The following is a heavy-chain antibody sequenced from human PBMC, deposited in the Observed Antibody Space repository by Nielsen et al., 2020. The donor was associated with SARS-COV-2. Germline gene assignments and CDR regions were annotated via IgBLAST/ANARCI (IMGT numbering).Heavy chain of an antibody. Sequence: GESLKISCAASGFTFSSYAMSWVRQAPGKGLEWVSAISGSGGSTYYADSVKGRFTISRDNSKNTLYLQMNSLRAEDTAVYYCAKEDHCSSTSCHWRVAPTFDYWGQGTLVTVSS. D-gene: IGHD2-2*01. J-gene: IGHJ4*02. V-gene: IGHV3-23*01. CDR3: AKEDHCSSTSCHWRVAPTFDY. CDR2: ISGSGGST. CDR1: GFTFSSYA.